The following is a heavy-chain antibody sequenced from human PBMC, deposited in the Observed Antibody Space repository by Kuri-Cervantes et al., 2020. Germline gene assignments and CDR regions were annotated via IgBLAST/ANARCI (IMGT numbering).Heavy chain of an antibody. CDR1: GYIFTNYG. D-gene: IGHD4-23*01. CDR3: ARLVTHYYYMDV. V-gene: IGHV1-18*01. Sequence: ASVKVSCKTSGYIFTNYGISWVRQAPGQGLEWMGWISDYNGNTNVAQKLQGRVTMTTDTSTTTAYMELRSLRSDDTAVYYCARLVTHYYYMDVWGKGTTVTVSS. CDR2: ISDYNGNT. J-gene: IGHJ6*03.